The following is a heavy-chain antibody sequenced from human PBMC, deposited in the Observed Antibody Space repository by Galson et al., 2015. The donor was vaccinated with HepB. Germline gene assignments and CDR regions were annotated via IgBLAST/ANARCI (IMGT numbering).Heavy chain of an antibody. V-gene: IGHV3-30*18. J-gene: IGHJ2*01. CDR1: GFTFSNAW. D-gene: IGHD5-18*01. Sequence: SLRLSCAASGFTFSNAWMSWVRQAPGKGLEWVAAISYHGSNKYYRDSVEGRFTISRDNPKNTLYLQMDSLSAEDTAVYYCAKDKAAMATSYWYFDLWGRGTLVTVSS. CDR2: ISYHGSNK. CDR3: AKDKAAMATSYWYFDL.